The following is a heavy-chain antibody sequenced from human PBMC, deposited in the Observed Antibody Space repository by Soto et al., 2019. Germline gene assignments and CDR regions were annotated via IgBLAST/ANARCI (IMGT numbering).Heavy chain of an antibody. CDR1: GYTFTSYA. D-gene: IGHD3-22*01. CDR2: INAGNGNT. CDR3: AGDFSLEVSSGYSDYYYYGMDV. J-gene: IGHJ6*02. V-gene: IGHV1-3*01. Sequence: QVQLVQSGAEVKKPGASVKVSCKSSGYTFTSYAVHWVRQAPGQRLEWMAWINAGNGNTKYSQKFQGRVTITRDTPAITAYLELSSLRSEDTAVYFCAGDFSLEVSSGYSDYYYYGMDVWGQGTTVNVSS.